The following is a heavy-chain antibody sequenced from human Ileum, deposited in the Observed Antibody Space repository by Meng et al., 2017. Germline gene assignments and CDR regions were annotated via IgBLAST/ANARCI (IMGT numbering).Heavy chain of an antibody. V-gene: IGHV4-39*01. J-gene: IGHJ4*02. CDR2: IYYNGNT. CDR1: CYAIRNSSHY. CDR3: ARPAVTTALGGFDY. Sequence: QLQLQEAGPGLVKPAETLCLTCAVSCYAIRNSSHYWGWVRQPPGQGLEWIGSIYYNGNTYDSPSLKSRASISVDTSKTQFSLKLSSVTAADTAVYYCARPAVTTALGGFDYWGQGTLVTVSS. D-gene: IGHD3-16*01.